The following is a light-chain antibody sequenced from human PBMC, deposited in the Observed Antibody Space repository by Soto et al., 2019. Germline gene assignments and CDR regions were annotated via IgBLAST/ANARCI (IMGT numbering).Light chain of an antibody. J-gene: IGLJ2*01. CDR2: LEGSGSY. Sequence: QLVLTQSSSASASLGSSVKLTCTLSSGHSSYIIAWHQQQPGKAPRYLMKLEGSGSYNKGSGVPDRFSGSSSGADRYLTISNLQSEDEADYYCETWDSKTQRVFGGGTKLTVL. CDR3: ETWDSKTQRV. CDR1: SGHSSYI. V-gene: IGLV4-60*03.